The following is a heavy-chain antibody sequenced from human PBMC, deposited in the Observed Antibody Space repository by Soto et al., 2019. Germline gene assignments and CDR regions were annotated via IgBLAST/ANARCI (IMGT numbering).Heavy chain of an antibody. CDR1: GYTFTSYG. J-gene: IGHJ4*02. CDR2: ISAYNGNT. V-gene: IGHV1-18*01. Sequence: GPVKVSCKASGYTFTSYGISWVRQAPGQGLEWMGWISAYNGNTNYARKLQGRVTMTTDTSTSTVYMELRSLRSDDTAVYYCARYQDDFWSGYPRSPYDYWGQGTLVTVSS. CDR3: ARYQDDFWSGYPRSPYDY. D-gene: IGHD3-3*01.